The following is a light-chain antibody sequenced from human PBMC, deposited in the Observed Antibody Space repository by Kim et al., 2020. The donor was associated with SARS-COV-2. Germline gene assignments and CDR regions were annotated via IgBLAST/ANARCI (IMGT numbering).Light chain of an antibody. CDR1: QSISTW. J-gene: IGKJ2*01. CDR2: DAS. Sequence: DIQMTQSPSTLPASVGDIVTITCRASQSISTWLAWIQQKPSKAPKLLIYDASSLETGVPSTFTGRGSGTEFTLTISSLRSEDCGTYFRQQYLTSPFTLGQGTKREI. CDR3: QQYLTSPFT. V-gene: IGKV1-5*01.